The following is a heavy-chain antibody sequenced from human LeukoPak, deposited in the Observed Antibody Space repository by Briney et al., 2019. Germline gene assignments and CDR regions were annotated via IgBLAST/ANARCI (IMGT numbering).Heavy chain of an antibody. Sequence: ASVKVSCKASGYTFTSCYMHWVRQAPGQGLEWMGIINPSGGSTSYAQKFQGRVTMTRDTSTSTVYMELSSLRSEDTAVYYCARTDPGYCSGGSCYPPDYWGQGTLVTVSS. CDR3: ARTDPGYCSGGSCYPPDY. V-gene: IGHV1-46*01. CDR2: INPSGGST. J-gene: IGHJ4*02. CDR1: GYTFTSCY. D-gene: IGHD2-15*01.